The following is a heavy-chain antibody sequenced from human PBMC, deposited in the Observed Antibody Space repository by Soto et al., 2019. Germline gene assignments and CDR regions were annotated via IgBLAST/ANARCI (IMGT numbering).Heavy chain of an antibody. CDR3: AGGIAARPLGY. V-gene: IGHV4-30-2*01. CDR2: IYHSGST. Sequence: QLQLQESGSGLVKPSQTLSLTCAVSGGSISSGGYSWSWIRQPPGKGLEWIGYIYHSGSTYYNPSRKSRVTISVDRSKTQFSLRLSSVTAADTAVYYCAGGIAARPLGYWGQGTLVTVSS. CDR1: GGSISSGGYS. J-gene: IGHJ4*02. D-gene: IGHD6-6*01.